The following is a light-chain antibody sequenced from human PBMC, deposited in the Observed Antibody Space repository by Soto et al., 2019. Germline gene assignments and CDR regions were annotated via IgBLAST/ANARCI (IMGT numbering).Light chain of an antibody. CDR2: EVS. Sequence: QSALTQPASVSGSPGQSITISCTGTSADIGNYNYVSWYQHHPGKAPKLMIYEVSDRPSGVADRFSGSKSGNTASLTISGLQAEDEADYYCSSYTTNDTLVFGGGTKLTVL. CDR3: SSYTTNDTLV. V-gene: IGLV2-14*01. J-gene: IGLJ2*01. CDR1: SADIGNYNY.